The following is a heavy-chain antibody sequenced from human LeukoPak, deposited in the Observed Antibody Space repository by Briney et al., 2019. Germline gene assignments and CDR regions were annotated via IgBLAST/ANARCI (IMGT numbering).Heavy chain of an antibody. J-gene: IGHJ5*02. CDR3: ARSRRYCSGGSRYSDWFDP. CDR2: TYYSGST. CDR1: GGSISSYY. D-gene: IGHD2-15*01. V-gene: IGHV4-59*01. Sequence: SETLSLTCTVSGGSISSYYWSWIRQPPGKGLEWIGYTYYSGSTNYNPSLKSRVTISVDTSKNQFSLKLSSVTAADTAVYYCARSRRYCSGGSRYSDWFDPWGQGTLVTVSS.